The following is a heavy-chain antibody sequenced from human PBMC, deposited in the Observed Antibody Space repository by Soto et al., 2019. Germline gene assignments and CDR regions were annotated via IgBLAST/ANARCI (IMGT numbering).Heavy chain of an antibody. CDR3: AREDSIIIPAVSDF. CDR2: ISSSSFSI. D-gene: IGHD2-2*01. Sequence: PGGSLRLSCAASGFTFSSYSMNWVRQAPGKGLEWVSSISSSSFSINYADSVKGRFSISRDNAQNSLHLQMNNLRAEDTAVYYCAREDSIIIPAVSDFWGQGTLVTVSS. V-gene: IGHV3-21*01. J-gene: IGHJ4*02. CDR1: GFTFSSYS.